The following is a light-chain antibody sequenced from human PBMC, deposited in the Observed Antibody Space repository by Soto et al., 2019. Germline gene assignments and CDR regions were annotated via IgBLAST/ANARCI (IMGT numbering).Light chain of an antibody. CDR2: EAS. CDR1: QGIGPW. CDR3: QQYNDYPYS. Sequence: DIQMTQSPSTLSASIGDRVIITCRASQGIGPWLAWYQQKPGKAPKVLIYEASHLEDGVPSRFSGSGPETEFTLTISSLQPDDFATYYCQQYNDYPYSFGQGTQLDVK. J-gene: IGKJ2*03. V-gene: IGKV1-5*03.